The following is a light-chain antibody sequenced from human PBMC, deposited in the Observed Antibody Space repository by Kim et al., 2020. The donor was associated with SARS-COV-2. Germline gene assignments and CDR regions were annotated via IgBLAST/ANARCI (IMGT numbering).Light chain of an antibody. V-gene: IGKV1-13*02. Sequence: VSVGDRITITCRASQAISTAVAWYHQKPGKPPKLLVFDASSLHTDVPSRFSGSRSGTEFTLTISGLQTEDFATYYCQQFDSYPLTFGGGTKVDIK. CDR3: QQFDSYPLT. CDR1: QAISTA. CDR2: DAS. J-gene: IGKJ4*01.